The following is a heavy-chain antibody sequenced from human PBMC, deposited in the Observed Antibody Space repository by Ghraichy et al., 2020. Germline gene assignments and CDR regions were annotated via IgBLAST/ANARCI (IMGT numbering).Heavy chain of an antibody. V-gene: IGHV3-7*03. Sequence: GGSLRLSCAASGFSLSSYWMAWVRQAPGKGLEWVANIKRDGSDIHYLDSVKDRFTISRDNAKNSLYVQMSSLRGEDTAVYDCVRDWTDTTSGLFYDVYDFGGQGTMVTVSS. CDR1: GFSLSSYW. J-gene: IGHJ3*01. CDR2: IKRDGSDI. CDR3: VRDWTDTTSGLFYDVYDF. D-gene: IGHD3-3*01.